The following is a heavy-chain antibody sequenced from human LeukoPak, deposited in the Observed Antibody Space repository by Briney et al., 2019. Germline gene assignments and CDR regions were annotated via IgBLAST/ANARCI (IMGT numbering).Heavy chain of an antibody. J-gene: IGHJ4*02. Sequence: SETLSLTCSVSGVSITSNYWTWIRQPAGRGLEWIGRVSTRGNTNYNPSLKSRVTMSVDTPKNLFSLKLTSVTAADTAVYYCATTTHHIRRFLPSSSHDYWGQGTLVTVSS. V-gene: IGHV4-4*07. D-gene: IGHD6-13*01. CDR2: VSTRGNT. CDR3: ATTTHHIRRFLPSSSHDY. CDR1: GVSITSNY.